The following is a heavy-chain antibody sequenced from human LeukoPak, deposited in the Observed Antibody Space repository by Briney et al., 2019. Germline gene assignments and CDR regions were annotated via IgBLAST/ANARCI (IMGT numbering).Heavy chain of an antibody. CDR3: ARRSALAVIDY. CDR2: ICTSGST. V-gene: IGHV4-4*09. D-gene: IGHD3-22*01. CDR1: GGSISSYY. J-gene: IGHJ4*02. Sequence: PSETLSLTCTVSGGSISSYYWSWIRQPPGKGLEWIGYICTSGSTNYNPSLKSRVTISVDTSKNQFSLKLSSVTAADTAVYYCARRSALAVIDYWGQGTLVTVSS.